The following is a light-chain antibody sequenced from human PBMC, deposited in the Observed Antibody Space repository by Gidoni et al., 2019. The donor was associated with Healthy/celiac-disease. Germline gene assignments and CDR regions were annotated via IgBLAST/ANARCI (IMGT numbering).Light chain of an antibody. V-gene: IGKV1-8*01. Sequence: AIRMTQSPSSFSASTGDRVTIPCRANQGMISYLAWYQQKPGKAPKLLIYAASTLQSGVPSRFSGSGSGTDFTLTISCLQSEDFATYYCQQYYSYLPLTFGGGTKVEIK. J-gene: IGKJ4*01. CDR3: QQYYSYLPLT. CDR2: AAS. CDR1: QGMISY.